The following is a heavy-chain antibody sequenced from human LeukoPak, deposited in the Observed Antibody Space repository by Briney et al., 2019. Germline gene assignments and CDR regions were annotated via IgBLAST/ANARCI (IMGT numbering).Heavy chain of an antibody. D-gene: IGHD3-22*01. V-gene: IGHV1-18*01. CDR3: ARAGYYDSSGYFFAVAFDY. J-gene: IGHJ4*02. CDR2: ISAYNGNT. Sequence: ASVKVSCKASGYTFTSYGISWVRQAPGQGLEWMGWISAYNGNTNYAQKLQGRVTMTTDTSTSTAYMELRSLRSDDTAVYYCARAGYYDSSGYFFAVAFDYWGQGTLVTVSS. CDR1: GYTFTSYG.